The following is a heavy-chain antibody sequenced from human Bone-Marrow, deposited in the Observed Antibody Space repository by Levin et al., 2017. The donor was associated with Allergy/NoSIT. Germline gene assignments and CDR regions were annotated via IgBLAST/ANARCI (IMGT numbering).Heavy chain of an antibody. CDR3: ATRQTNSYGY. CDR1: GFSFRSST. Sequence: PGGSLRLSCAASGFSFRSSTMSWVRQAPGKGLEWVSTINGDGGSTYYPDSVKGRFTISRDNSKNTLFLQMDSLRAEDTAIYFCATRQTNSYGYWGLGTLLTVSS. V-gene: IGHV3-23*01. J-gene: IGHJ4*02. D-gene: IGHD5-18*01. CDR2: INGDGGST.